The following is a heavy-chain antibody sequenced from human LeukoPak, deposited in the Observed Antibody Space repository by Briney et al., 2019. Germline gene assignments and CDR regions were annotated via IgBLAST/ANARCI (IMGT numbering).Heavy chain of an antibody. D-gene: IGHD2-15*01. J-gene: IGHJ4*02. CDR3: ARDGEAAYYFDY. V-gene: IGHV3-30*03. CDR1: GFTFSSYG. Sequence: HPGGSLRLSCAASGFTFSSYGMHWVRQAPGKGLEWVALISYDGTNKYYGDSVKGRFTISRDKSKSTLFLQMNSLRAEDTAVYYCARDGEAAYYFDYWGQGTLVTVSS. CDR2: ISYDGTNK.